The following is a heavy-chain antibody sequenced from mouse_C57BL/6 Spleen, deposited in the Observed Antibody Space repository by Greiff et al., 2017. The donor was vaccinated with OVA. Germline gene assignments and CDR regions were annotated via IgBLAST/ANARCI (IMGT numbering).Heavy chain of an antibody. CDR1: GYTFTDYN. D-gene: IGHD1-1*01. Sequence: EVQRVESGPELVKPGASVKIPCKASGYTFTDYNMDWVKQSHGKSLEWIGDINPNNGGTIYNQKFKGKATLTVDKSSSTAYMELRSLTSEDTAVYYCARGITTVVADYFDYWGKGTTLTVSS. J-gene: IGHJ2*01. CDR2: INPNNGGT. V-gene: IGHV1-18*01. CDR3: ARGITTVVADYFDY.